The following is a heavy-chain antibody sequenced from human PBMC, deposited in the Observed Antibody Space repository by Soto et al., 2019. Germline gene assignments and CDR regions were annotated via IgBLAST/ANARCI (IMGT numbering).Heavy chain of an antibody. CDR2: FDPEDGET. J-gene: IGHJ4*02. D-gene: IGHD5-12*01. Sequence: QVQLVQSGAEVKKPGASVKVSCKVSGYTLTELSMHWVRQAPGKGLEWMGGFDPEDGETIYAQKFQGRVTMTEDTSNDTAYMELSSLRSEDTAVYYCATVAGQIVATLYYFDYWGQGTLVTVSS. CDR1: GYTLTELS. V-gene: IGHV1-24*01. CDR3: ATVAGQIVATLYYFDY.